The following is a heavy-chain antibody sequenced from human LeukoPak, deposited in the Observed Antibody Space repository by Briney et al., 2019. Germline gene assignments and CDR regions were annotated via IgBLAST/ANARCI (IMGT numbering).Heavy chain of an antibody. J-gene: IGHJ4*02. CDR3: ARVGSSGYYVDY. Sequence: SQTLSLTCTVSGGSISSGGYYWSWIRQPPGKGLEWIGYIYHSGSTYYNPSLKSRVTISVDTSKNQFSLKLSSVTAADTAVYYCARVGSSGYYVDYWGQGTLVTVSS. V-gene: IGHV4-30-2*01. CDR2: IYHSGST. CDR1: GGSISSGGYY. D-gene: IGHD3-22*01.